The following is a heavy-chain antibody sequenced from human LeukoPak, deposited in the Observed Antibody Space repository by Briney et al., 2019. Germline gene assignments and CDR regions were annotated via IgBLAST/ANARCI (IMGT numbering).Heavy chain of an antibody. D-gene: IGHD4-23*01. CDR1: GYTFSSYE. CDR2: IHPNSGKT. J-gene: IGHJ4*02. CDR3: ATCHYGGNRYFGI. V-gene: IGHV1-8*01. Sequence: ASVKVSCKSSGYTFSSYEIDWVRQAPGQGLEWVGWIHPNSGKTGYAQKFQGRVTMTRDSSTETAFMELSSLKFDDTAIFYCATCHYGGNRYFGICGQGTLVSVSS.